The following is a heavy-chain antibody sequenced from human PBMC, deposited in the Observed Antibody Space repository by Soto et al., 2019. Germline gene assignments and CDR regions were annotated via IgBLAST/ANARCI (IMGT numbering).Heavy chain of an antibody. Sequence: VELVQSGAEVKKPGASVRVSCKASGYTFSSFGLSWVRQAPGQGPEWMGWISPETGKTEYSHKFQGRVNMTTDTSTRTLFLDLGSLTSDDTAAYYCTRYLFFISTSTVTTDAFCGQGTLVTVSS. CDR2: ISPETGKT. CDR1: GYTFSSFG. J-gene: IGHJ4*02. V-gene: IGHV1-18*04. D-gene: IGHD4-17*01. CDR3: TRYLFFISTSTVTTDAF.